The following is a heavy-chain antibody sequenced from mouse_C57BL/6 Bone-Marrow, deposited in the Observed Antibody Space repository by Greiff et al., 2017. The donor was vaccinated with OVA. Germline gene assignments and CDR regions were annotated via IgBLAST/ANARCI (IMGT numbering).Heavy chain of an antibody. CDR3: ARKNYYRDY. V-gene: IGHV1-54*01. CDR1: GYAFTNYL. J-gene: IGHJ2*01. D-gene: IGHD2-1*01. Sequence: QVQLQQSGAELVRPGTSVKVSCKASGYAFTNYLIEWVKQRPGQGLEWIGVINPGSGGTNYNEKFKGKATLTADKSSSTAYMQLSSLTSEDSAVYFCARKNYYRDYWGQGTTLTVSS. CDR2: INPGSGGT.